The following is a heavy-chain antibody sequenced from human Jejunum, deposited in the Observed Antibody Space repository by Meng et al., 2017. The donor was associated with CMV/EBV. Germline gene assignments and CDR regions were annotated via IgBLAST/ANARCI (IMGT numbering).Heavy chain of an antibody. V-gene: IGHV3-53*01. D-gene: IGHD5-18*01. Sequence: EVQRVESGGALIQPGGSLRLSCVASGFTVSSNYMSWVRQAPGKGLEWVSHIYADGSTYYADSVRGRFTISRDNPKNTLYLQMNTLRAEDTAVFYCARTVGYTYGLGNWGQGTLVTVSS. CDR2: IYADGST. J-gene: IGHJ4*02. CDR3: ARTVGYTYGLGN. CDR1: GFTVSSNY.